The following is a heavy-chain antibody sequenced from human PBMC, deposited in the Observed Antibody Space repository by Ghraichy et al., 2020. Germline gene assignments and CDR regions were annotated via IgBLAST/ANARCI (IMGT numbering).Heavy chain of an antibody. V-gene: IGHV4-34*01. D-gene: IGHD1-1*01. CDR1: GGSFSSYY. CDR2: INHSGST. J-gene: IGHJ6*02. Sequence: SETLSLTCAVYGGSFSSYYWSWIRQPPGKGLEWIGEINHSGSTNYNPSLKSRVTISVDTSKNQFSLKLSSVTAADTAVYYCARTTSRAYYDYYGMDVWGQGTTVTVSS. CDR3: ARTTSRAYYDYYGMDV.